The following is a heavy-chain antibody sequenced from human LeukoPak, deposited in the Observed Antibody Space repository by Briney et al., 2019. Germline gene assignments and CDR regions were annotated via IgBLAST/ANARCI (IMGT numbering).Heavy chain of an antibody. D-gene: IGHD3-22*01. CDR2: ISYDGSNK. CDR1: GFTFSSYG. Sequence: LTGGSLRLSCAAPGFTFSSYGMHWVRQAPGKGLEWVAVISYDGSNKYYADSVKGRFTISRDNSKNTLYLQMNSLRAEDTAVYYCARSRGRGSSGYYNIFDYWGQGTLVTVSS. J-gene: IGHJ4*02. V-gene: IGHV3-30*03. CDR3: ARSRGRGSSGYYNIFDY.